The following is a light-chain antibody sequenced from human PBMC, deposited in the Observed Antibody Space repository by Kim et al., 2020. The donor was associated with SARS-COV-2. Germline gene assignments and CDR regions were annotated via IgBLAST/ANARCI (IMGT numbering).Light chain of an antibody. CDR1: SSTIGSNY. V-gene: IGLV1-47*01. Sequence: QRFTISCSVSSSTIGSNYVYWYQQLPGTAPKHLIYRNNQRPSGVPDRFSGSKSGTSASLAISGLRSEDEADYYCASWDDSLSGPVFGGGTQLTVL. J-gene: IGLJ3*02. CDR3: ASWDDSLSGPV. CDR2: RNN.